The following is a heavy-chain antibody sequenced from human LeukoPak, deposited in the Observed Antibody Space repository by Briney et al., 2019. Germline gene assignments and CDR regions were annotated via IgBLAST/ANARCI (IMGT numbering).Heavy chain of an antibody. Sequence: SETLSLTCTVSGGSISSYYWSWVRQPPGKGLEWIGFVYYTGSTNYSPSLKSRVTISVDTSKNQLSLKLSSVTAADTAVYYCARGPPQDAFDIWGQGTMVTVSS. J-gene: IGHJ3*02. CDR2: VYYTGST. V-gene: IGHV4-59*12. CDR3: ARGPPQDAFDI. CDR1: GGSISSYY.